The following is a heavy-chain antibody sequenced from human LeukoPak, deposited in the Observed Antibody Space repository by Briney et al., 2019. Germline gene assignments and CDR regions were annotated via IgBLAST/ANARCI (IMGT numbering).Heavy chain of an antibody. CDR3: ATHSSTYWGLGY. CDR1: GYRFTGYY. D-gene: IGHD2/OR15-2a*01. Sequence: ASVKVSCKASGYRFTGYYIQWVRQAPGQGLEWMGEINPDTGATNYAQTFQGRVAMSRDTSITTAYMELSRLTSDDAAVYYCATHSSTYWGLGYWGQGTLVTVSS. J-gene: IGHJ4*02. V-gene: IGHV1-2*02. CDR2: INPDTGAT.